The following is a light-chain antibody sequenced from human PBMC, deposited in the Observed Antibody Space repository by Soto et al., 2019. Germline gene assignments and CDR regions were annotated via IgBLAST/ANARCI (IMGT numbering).Light chain of an antibody. CDR1: QSISSW. CDR3: QQYNSYSWT. V-gene: IGKV1-5*01. CDR2: DAS. J-gene: IGKJ2*01. Sequence: DIQMTQSPSTLSASVGDRVTITCRASQSISSWLAWYQQKSGKAPKLLIYDASSLESGVPSRFSGSGSGTEFTLTISSLQPADFATYYCQQYNSYSWTFGQGTKLEIK.